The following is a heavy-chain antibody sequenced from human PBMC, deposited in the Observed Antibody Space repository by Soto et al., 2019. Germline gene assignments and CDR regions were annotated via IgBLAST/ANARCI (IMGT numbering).Heavy chain of an antibody. CDR2: ISGSGSST. CDR3: AKQEGVGYNYGHFDY. CDR1: GFTFNNYA. V-gene: IGHV3-23*01. Sequence: PGGSLRLSCAASGFTFNNYAMSWVRQAPGKGLEWVSTISGSGSSTYYADSVKGRFTISRDNSKNTLYLRMNSLRAEDTAIYYCAKQEGVGYNYGHFDYWGQGTLVTVSS. D-gene: IGHD1-1*01. J-gene: IGHJ4*02.